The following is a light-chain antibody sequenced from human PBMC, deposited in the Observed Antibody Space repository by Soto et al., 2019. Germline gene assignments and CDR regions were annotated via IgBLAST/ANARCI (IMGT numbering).Light chain of an antibody. J-gene: IGKJ4*01. Sequence: DIQMTQSPSSLSASVGDRVTITCRASQSINAYLNWYQQKPGKAPKLLIYTASSLHSGVPSRFSGFGSGTDFTLTISSLQPEDFGTYYCQQIYRTPLTFGGGTKVEIK. V-gene: IGKV1-39*01. CDR2: TAS. CDR3: QQIYRTPLT. CDR1: QSINAY.